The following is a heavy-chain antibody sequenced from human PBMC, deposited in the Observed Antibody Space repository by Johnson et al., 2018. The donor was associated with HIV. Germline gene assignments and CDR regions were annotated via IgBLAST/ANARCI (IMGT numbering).Heavy chain of an antibody. J-gene: IGHJ3*02. V-gene: IGHV3-7*01. CDR3: ARDDTEADGAFDI. Sequence: VQLVESGGGVVQPGRSLRLSCEASGFTFSSYWMSWVRQAPGKGLKWVANINEDGSEEYYVDSVEGRLTISRDNAKNSLYLQMNSLRAEDTAVYYCARDDTEADGAFDIWGQGTMVTVSS. CDR1: GFTFSSYW. CDR2: INEDGSEE. D-gene: IGHD2-2*02.